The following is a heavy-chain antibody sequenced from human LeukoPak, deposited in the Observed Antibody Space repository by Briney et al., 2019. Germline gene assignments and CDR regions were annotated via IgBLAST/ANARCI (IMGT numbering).Heavy chain of an antibody. CDR1: GFSFSDYA. CDR2: ISSSGVGT. Sequence: GGSLILSCAASGFSFSDYAMTWVRRAPGKGLEWVSSISSSGVGTYYTDSVKGRFAISRDNSKDTLFLQMNSLRVEDSAVYYCAINTSGRYFDYWGQGTLVTVSS. CDR3: AINTSGRYFDY. V-gene: IGHV3-23*01. D-gene: IGHD3-22*01. J-gene: IGHJ4*02.